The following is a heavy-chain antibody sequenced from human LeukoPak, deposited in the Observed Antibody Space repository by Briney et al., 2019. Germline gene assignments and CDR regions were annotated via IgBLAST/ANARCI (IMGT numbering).Heavy chain of an antibody. CDR1: SEPS. D-gene: IGHD3-22*01. V-gene: IGHV3-23*01. CDR3: AKSSSGYYRRLDQ. CDR2: MCGNVDIT. J-gene: IGHJ4*02. Sequence: GGSLRPSSAAFSEPSVSWVPPASGRGLEWASAMCGNVDITYYADSVRGRFTISRDNSNNTLYLQMDSLRAEDTAIYYCAKSSSGYYRRLDQWGQGTLVTVSS.